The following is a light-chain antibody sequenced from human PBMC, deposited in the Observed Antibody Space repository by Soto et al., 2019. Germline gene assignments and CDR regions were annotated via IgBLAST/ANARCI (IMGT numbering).Light chain of an antibody. CDR3: QQRSNWPST. J-gene: IGKJ5*01. Sequence: EIVLTQSPGTLSLSPGERATLSCRASQSVFNNHIGWYQQKPGQAPRRLIFGASNRATGIPARFSGSGSGTDFTLTISSLEPEDFVVYYCQQRSNWPSTFGQGTRLEIK. V-gene: IGKV3-11*01. CDR2: GAS. CDR1: QSVFNNH.